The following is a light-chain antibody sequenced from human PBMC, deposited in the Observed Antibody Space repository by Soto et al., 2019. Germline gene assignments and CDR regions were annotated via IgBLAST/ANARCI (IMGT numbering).Light chain of an antibody. Sequence: EIMMTQSPTTLSVSPGERATLSCRASQSVSKNLAWYQQKPGQAPRLLIYGASTRATGIPAKFSGSGSGTDFTLTISSLQTDDFSTYYCQQYHSYWTFGQGTKVDIK. CDR2: GAS. CDR1: QSVSKN. CDR3: QQYHSYWT. J-gene: IGKJ1*01. V-gene: IGKV3-15*01.